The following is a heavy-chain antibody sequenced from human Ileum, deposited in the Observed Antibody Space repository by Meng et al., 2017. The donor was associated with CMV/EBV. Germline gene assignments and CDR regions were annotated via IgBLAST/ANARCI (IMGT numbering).Heavy chain of an antibody. CDR3: ARATLAKPFDY. CDR1: GASISSGGYY. D-gene: IGHD1-1*01. CDR2: IYYSGNGKT. Sequence: CTVSGASISSGGYYWSWIRQHPGKGLEWIGYIYYSGNGKTYYNPSLQSRLTISVDTSKNQFSLKLTSVTAADTAIYYCARATLAKPFDYWGQGTLVTVS. V-gene: IGHV4-31*03. J-gene: IGHJ4*02.